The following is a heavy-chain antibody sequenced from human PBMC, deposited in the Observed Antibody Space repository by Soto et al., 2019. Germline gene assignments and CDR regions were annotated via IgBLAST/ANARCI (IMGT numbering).Heavy chain of an antibody. CDR2: IGAASDT. CDR3: ARGVLGPGDYYYGMDV. D-gene: IGHD7-27*01. CDR1: GFTFSNYD. J-gene: IGHJ6*02. Sequence: GGSLRLSCAASGFTFSNYDMHWVRQAPGEGLEWVSGIGAASDTYYPVSVQGRFTVSRDNAKKSLYLQMNSLRAGDTAVYYCARGVLGPGDYYYGMDVRGQGTTVTVSS. V-gene: IGHV3-13*01.